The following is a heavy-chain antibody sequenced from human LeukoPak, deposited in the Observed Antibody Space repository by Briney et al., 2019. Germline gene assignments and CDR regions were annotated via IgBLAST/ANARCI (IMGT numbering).Heavy chain of an antibody. D-gene: IGHD6-13*01. CDR1: GFTFSGYA. Sequence: GGSLRLSCAASGFTFSGYAMSWVRQAPGKGLEWVSAISGSGGSTYYADSVKGRFTISKDNSKNTVYLQMSSLRVDDTAVYYCAKAASSSWPSYYYGMDVWGQGTTVTVSS. CDR3: AKAASSSWPSYYYGMDV. CDR2: ISGSGGST. V-gene: IGHV3-23*01. J-gene: IGHJ6*02.